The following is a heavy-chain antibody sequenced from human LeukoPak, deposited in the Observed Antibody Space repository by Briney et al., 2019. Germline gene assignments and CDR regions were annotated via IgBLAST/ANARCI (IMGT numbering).Heavy chain of an antibody. CDR1: GGSISSYY. J-gene: IGHJ6*02. D-gene: IGHD5-18*01. Sequence: SETLSLTCTVSGGSISSYYWSWIRQPPGKGLEWIGYIYYSGSTNYNPSLKSRVTISVDTSKSQFSLKLSSVTAADTAVYYCARDLEIGYSYGYYYYYGMDVWGQGTTVTVSS. CDR2: IYYSGST. V-gene: IGHV4-59*01. CDR3: ARDLEIGYSYGYYYYYGMDV.